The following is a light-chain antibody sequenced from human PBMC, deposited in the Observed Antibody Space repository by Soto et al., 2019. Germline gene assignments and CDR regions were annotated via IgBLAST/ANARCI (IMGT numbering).Light chain of an antibody. CDR3: QQYDSYPGT. V-gene: IGKV1-5*03. CDR1: QNIRSW. CDR2: KAS. Sequence: DIQMTQSPSTLSASVGDGVTITCRASQNIRSWLAWYQQKPGRAPNLLIYKASSLQSGVPSRFSGSGSGTEFTLTISSLQPDDFATYYCQQYDSYPGTFGQGTKVEIK. J-gene: IGKJ1*01.